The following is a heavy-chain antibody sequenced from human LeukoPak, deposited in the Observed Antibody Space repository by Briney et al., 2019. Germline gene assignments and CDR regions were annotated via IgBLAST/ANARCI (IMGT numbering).Heavy chain of an antibody. CDR3: ARDGLRYYFDY. CDR1: GFTFSSYA. J-gene: IGHJ4*02. V-gene: IGHV3-30-3*01. Sequence: GRSLRLSCAASGFTFSSYAMHWVRQAPGKGLEWVAVISYDGSNKYYADSVKGRFTISRDNSKNTLYLQMNSLRAEDTAVYYCARDGLRYYFDYWGQGTLVTVSS. D-gene: IGHD4-17*01. CDR2: ISYDGSNK.